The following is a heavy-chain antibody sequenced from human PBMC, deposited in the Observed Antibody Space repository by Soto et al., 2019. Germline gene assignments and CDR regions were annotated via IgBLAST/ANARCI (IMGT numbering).Heavy chain of an antibody. CDR1: GFTVSSNY. CDR2: IYSGGST. CDR3: ARAGQDGYSNYYYYMDV. J-gene: IGHJ6*03. V-gene: IGHV3-53*04. Sequence: GGSLRLSCAASGFTVSSNYMSWVRQAPGKGLEWVSVIYSGGSTYYADSVKGRFTISRHNSKNTLYLQMNSLRAEDTAVYYCARAGQDGYSNYYYYMDVWGKGTTVTVSS. D-gene: IGHD6-13*01.